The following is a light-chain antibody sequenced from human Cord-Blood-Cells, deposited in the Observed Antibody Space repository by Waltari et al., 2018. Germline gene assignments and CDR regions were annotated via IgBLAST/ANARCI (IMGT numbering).Light chain of an antibody. Sequence: QSVLTQPPPVSGAPAQRVTIPRPGSSSTIGAGSDVHRYQQLPGTAPNLLIYGNSNRPSGVPDRFSGSKSGTSASLAITGLQAEDEADYYCQSYDSSLSGYVVFGGGTKLTVL. CDR3: QSYDSSLSGYVV. CDR1: SSTIGAGSD. V-gene: IGLV1-40*01. J-gene: IGLJ2*01. CDR2: GNS.